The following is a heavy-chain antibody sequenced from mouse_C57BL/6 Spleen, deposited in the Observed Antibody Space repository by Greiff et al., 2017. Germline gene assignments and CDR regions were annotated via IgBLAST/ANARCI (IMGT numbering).Heavy chain of an antibody. J-gene: IGHJ1*03. CDR3: ARRTPYYDYDGGYFDA. V-gene: IGHV5-6*01. Sequence: EVHLVESGGDLVKPGGSLKLSCAASGFTFSSYGMSWVRPTPDKRLEWVATISSGGSYTYYPDSVKGSFTISRDNAKNTLYLQMSSLKSEDTAMYYCARRTPYYDYDGGYFDAWGTGTTVTVSS. CDR1: GFTFSSYG. CDR2: ISSGGSYT. D-gene: IGHD2-4*01.